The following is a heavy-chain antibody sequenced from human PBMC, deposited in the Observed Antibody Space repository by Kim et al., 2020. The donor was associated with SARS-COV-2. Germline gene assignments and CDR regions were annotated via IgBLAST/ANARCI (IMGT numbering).Heavy chain of an antibody. CDR2: IYSDGRT. CDR3: ARAGYYDRSGFYF. CDR1: GFYVVNNY. Sequence: GGSLRLSCTASGFYVVNNYMSWVRQAPGKGLEWISLIYSDGRTFYADSMKDRFTLSRDNSKTTLYLQMNSLRADDTAVYYCARAGYYDRSGFYF. D-gene: IGHD3-22*01. V-gene: IGHV3-66*01. J-gene: IGHJ2*01.